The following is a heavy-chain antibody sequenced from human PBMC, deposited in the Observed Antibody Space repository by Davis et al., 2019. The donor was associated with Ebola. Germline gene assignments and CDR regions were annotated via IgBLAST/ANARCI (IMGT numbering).Heavy chain of an antibody. CDR3: ARGSEKWNYVDS. D-gene: IGHD1-26*01. CDR1: GFPFTPFA. CDR2: IRHRDSKI. Sequence: GESLKISCVASGFPFTPFAMNWVRQAPGKGLEWLSYIRHRDSKIYYADSVKGRFTISRDNAKNSVFLQMNSLRDEDTAVYYCARGSEKWNYVDSWGQGTLVTVSS. J-gene: IGHJ4*02. V-gene: IGHV3-48*02.